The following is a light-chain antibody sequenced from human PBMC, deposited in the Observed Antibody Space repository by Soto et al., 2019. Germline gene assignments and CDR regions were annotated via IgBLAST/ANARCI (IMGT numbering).Light chain of an antibody. Sequence: DIQMTQSPSTLSASVGDRVTITCRASQSISSWLAWYQQKPGKAPKLLIYDASTLESGVPSRFTGHGSGTEFTLTISSLQPEDFGTYYCQQCYMGWTFGQGTKVDI. CDR1: QSISSW. V-gene: IGKV1-5*01. CDR3: QQCYMGWT. CDR2: DAS. J-gene: IGKJ1*01.